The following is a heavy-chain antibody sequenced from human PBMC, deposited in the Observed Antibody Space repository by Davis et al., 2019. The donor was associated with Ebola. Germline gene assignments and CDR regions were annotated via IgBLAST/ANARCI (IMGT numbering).Heavy chain of an antibody. CDR3: ARDKDYPYWYFDL. CDR1: GFTFKDSG. J-gene: IGHJ2*01. CDR2: IWYDGSNK. V-gene: IGHV3-33*01. Sequence: PGGSLRLSCAASGFTFKDSGMHWVRQAPGKGLEWVAVIWYDGSNKYYADSVKGRFTISRDNSKNTLYLQMNSLRAEDTAVYYCARDKDYPYWYFDLWGRGTLVTVSS. D-gene: IGHD4-11*01.